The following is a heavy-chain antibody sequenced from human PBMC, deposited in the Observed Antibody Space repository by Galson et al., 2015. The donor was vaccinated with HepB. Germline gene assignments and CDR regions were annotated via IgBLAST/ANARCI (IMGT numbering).Heavy chain of an antibody. D-gene: IGHD6-19*01. V-gene: IGHV6-1*01. CDR3: ARGKQWLEDF. Sequence: CAISGDSVSSNSAAWNWIRQSPWRGLEWLGRTYYRSKWYNDYAVSVKSRITVNADTSKNQFSLQLNSVTPEDTAVYYCARGKQWLEDFWGQGTLVAVSS. J-gene: IGHJ4*02. CDR1: GDSVSSNSAA. CDR2: TYYRSKWYN.